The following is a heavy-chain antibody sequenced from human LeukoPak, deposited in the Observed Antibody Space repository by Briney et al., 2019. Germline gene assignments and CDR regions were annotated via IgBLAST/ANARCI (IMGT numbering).Heavy chain of an antibody. CDR2: IKQDGSEI. D-gene: IGHD1-14*01. CDR1: GFTFGDFW. Sequence: GGSLRLSCVGSGFTFGDFWMSWVRQAPGTGLEWVANIKQDGSEINYVDSVKGRFTISRDNAKNSLYLQMNSLRVEDTAVFYCVPEYFALDIWGQGTMVSVSS. V-gene: IGHV3-7*01. CDR3: VPEYFALDI. J-gene: IGHJ3*02.